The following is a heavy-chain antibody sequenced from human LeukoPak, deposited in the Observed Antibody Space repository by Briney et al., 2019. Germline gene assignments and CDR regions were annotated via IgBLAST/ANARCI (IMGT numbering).Heavy chain of an antibody. D-gene: IGHD1-26*01. CDR1: GFTLIIYG. Sequence: GSSLRPSCSPFGFTLIIYGMQWVRQPPGKGLEWVAVISYDGSNKYYADSVKGRFTITRDNSKNTLYLQTNRLRAEDTAGSYCALPSWGVYWGQGALVTASS. CDR2: ISYDGSNK. CDR3: ALPSWGVY. J-gene: IGHJ4*02. V-gene: IGHV3-30*03.